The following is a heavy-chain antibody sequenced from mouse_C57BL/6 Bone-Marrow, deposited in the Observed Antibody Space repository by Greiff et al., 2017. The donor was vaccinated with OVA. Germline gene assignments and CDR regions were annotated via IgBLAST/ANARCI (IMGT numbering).Heavy chain of an antibody. Sequence: EMQGVESGGGLVQPGESLKLSCESNEYEFPSHDMSWVRKTPEKRLELVAAINSDGGNTYYPDTMERRFIISRDNTKKTLYLQMSSLRSEDTALYYAAYYSNAWFAYWGQGTLVTVSA. CDR2: INSDGGNT. CDR1: EYEFPSHD. J-gene: IGHJ3*01. D-gene: IGHD2-5*01. CDR3: AYYSNAWFAY. V-gene: IGHV5-2*01.